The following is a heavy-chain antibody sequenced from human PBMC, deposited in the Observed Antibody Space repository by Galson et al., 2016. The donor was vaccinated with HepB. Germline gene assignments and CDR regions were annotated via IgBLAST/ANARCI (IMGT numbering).Heavy chain of an antibody. J-gene: IGHJ2*01. CDR3: ATSGGIRRDPMQKGCLGGRCRPRNWYYDL. V-gene: IGHV4-34*01. Sequence: SETLSLTCAVYVGSFSGYFWSWIRQPPGKGLEWIGEINHSGSTNYNPSLKSRVTISVDTSKNQVSLNLGSVTAADTAVYYCATSGGIRRDPMQKGCLGGRCRPRNWYYDLWGRGTLVTVSS. CDR1: VGSFSGYF. D-gene: IGHD2-15*01. CDR2: INHSGST.